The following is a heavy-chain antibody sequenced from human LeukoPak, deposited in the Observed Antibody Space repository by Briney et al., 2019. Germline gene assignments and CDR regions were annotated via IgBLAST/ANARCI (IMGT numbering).Heavy chain of an antibody. CDR1: GGSISSYY. CDR3: ARARVVSSGWYPYYFDY. J-gene: IGHJ4*02. Sequence: PSETLSLTCTVSGGSISSYYWSWIRQPPGKGLEWIGYIYYSGSTNYNPSLKSRVTISVDTSKNQFSLKLSSVTAADTAAYYCARARVVSSGWYPYYFDYWGQGTLVTVSS. V-gene: IGHV4-59*01. D-gene: IGHD6-19*01. CDR2: IYYSGST.